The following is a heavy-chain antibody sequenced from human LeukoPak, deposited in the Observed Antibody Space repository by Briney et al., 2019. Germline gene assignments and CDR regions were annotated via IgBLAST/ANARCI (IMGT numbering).Heavy chain of an antibody. CDR2: IIPIYGTT. D-gene: IGHD4-17*01. CDR1: GGTFSNYA. Sequence: VASVKVSCKASGGTFSNYAVSWVRQAPGQGLEWMGGIIPIYGTTNYAQKFQGRVTITADKSTSTVYMELSSLRSEDTAVYYCARDRWPVTRIQYYYYMDVWGKGTTVTVSS. CDR3: ARDRWPVTRIQYYYYMDV. J-gene: IGHJ6*03. V-gene: IGHV1-69*06.